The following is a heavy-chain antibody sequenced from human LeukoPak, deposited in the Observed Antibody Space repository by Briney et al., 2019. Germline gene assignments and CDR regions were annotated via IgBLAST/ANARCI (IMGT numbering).Heavy chain of an antibody. Sequence: SQTLSLTCDISGDSVSSTSAGWSWIRQSPSRGLEWLGRIYYRSKWYNDYAVSVGSRVSIDPDTSKNQFSLKLSSVTAADTAVYYCARHPPGYSSGRRWTRKSGYPLGFDYWGQGTLVTVSS. V-gene: IGHV6-1*01. CDR1: GDSVSSTSAG. J-gene: IGHJ4*02. D-gene: IGHD6-19*01. CDR3: ARHPPGYSSGRRWTRKSGYPLGFDY. CDR2: IYYRSKWYN.